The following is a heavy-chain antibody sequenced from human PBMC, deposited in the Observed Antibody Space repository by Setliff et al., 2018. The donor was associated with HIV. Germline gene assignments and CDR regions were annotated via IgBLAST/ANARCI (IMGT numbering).Heavy chain of an antibody. J-gene: IGHJ6*03. V-gene: IGHV4-59*08. D-gene: IGHD3-22*01. CDR3: ARGFSGLFGGYYMDV. CDR2: INYSGVT. CDR1: GGSISGYY. Sequence: ASETLSLTCTVSGGSISGYYWSWIRQSPGKGLEWIAYINYSGVTNYSPSLKSRVTISLDTSKNQFSLKFSSVTAADSAIYYCARGFSGLFGGYYMDVWGKGTTVTVSS.